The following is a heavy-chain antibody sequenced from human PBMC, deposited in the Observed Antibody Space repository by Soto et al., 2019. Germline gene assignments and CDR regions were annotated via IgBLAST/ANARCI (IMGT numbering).Heavy chain of an antibody. D-gene: IGHD5-12*01. CDR2: ISWNSGSI. CDR3: ANGVRRDGYNFYDY. CDR1: GFTFDGYA. Sequence: LRLSCAASGFTFDGYAMHWVRQAPGKGLEWVSGISWNSGSIGYADSVKGRFTISRDNAKNSLYLQMNSLRAEDTALYYCANGVRRDGYNFYDYWGQGTLVTVSS. V-gene: IGHV3-9*01. J-gene: IGHJ4*02.